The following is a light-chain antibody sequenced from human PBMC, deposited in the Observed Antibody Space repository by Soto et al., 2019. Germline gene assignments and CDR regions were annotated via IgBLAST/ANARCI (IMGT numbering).Light chain of an antibody. CDR3: QPYGSSRT. V-gene: IGKV3-20*01. CDR2: DAS. J-gene: IGKJ1*01. CDR1: QSVSSSH. Sequence: EIVLTQSPGTLSLSPGERATLSCRASQSVSSSHLAWYQQKFGQAPRLLIYDASNRATGIPDRFSGSGSGTDFTLTISRLEPEDFAVYYCQPYGSSRTFGQGTKVEIK.